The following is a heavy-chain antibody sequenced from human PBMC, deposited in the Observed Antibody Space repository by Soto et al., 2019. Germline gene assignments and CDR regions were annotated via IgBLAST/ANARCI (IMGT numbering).Heavy chain of an antibody. CDR2: IYNGGTT. V-gene: IGHV4-59*01. Sequence: GSLRLSCAASGFTLTKASMSWVRQPPGKRPEWIAYIYNGGTTNYNPSLKSRLTISLDTSKNQFSLKLSSVTAADTAVYFCARGGPSSKWLDPWGQGIQVTVSS. J-gene: IGHJ5*02. CDR3: ARGGPSSKWLDP. CDR1: GFTLTKAS.